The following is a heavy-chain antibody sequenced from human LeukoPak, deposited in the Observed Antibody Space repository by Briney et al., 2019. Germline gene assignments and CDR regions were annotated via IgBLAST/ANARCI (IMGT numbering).Heavy chain of an antibody. J-gene: IGHJ5*02. Sequence: ASVKVSCKASGFAFSSYYIQWVRQAPGQGLEWMGIINPRDGSTKYAQKFQGRVTMTGDTSTSTIYMDFNSLTSEDTAVYYCVRDRLLTRYNWNDEGRKNWFDPWGQGTLITVSS. CDR2: INPRDGST. D-gene: IGHD1-1*01. V-gene: IGHV1-46*01. CDR1: GFAFSSYY. CDR3: VRDRLLTRYNWNDEGRKNWFDP.